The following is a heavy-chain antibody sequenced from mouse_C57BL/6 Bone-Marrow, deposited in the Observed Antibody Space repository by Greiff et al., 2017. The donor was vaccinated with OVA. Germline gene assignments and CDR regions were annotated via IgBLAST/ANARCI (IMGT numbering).Heavy chain of an antibody. Sequence: EVKLMESGGGLVQPTGSLKLSCAASGFSFNTYAMNWVRQAPGKGLEWVARIRSKSNNYATYYADSVKDRFTISRDDSESMLYLQMNNLKTEDTAMYYCVRHDSSSWYFDVWGTGTTVTVSS. CDR3: VRHDSSSWYFDV. CDR1: GFSFNTYA. CDR2: IRSKSNNYAT. D-gene: IGHD1-1*01. V-gene: IGHV10-1*01. J-gene: IGHJ1*03.